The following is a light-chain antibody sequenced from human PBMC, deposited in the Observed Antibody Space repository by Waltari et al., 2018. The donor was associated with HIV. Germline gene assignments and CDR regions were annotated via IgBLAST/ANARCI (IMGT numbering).Light chain of an antibody. CDR2: NTY. CDR3: AAWDDSMEGHV. CDR1: RADIGSNT. Sequence: QSVLTQPPSASGTPGQTVTISCSGSRADIGSNTVTWYKQLPGTAPKLLIYNTYQRPSGVPDRVSASQSGTSASLAISGLQSEDEADYYCAAWDDSMEGHVFGGGTKLTIL. V-gene: IGLV1-44*01. J-gene: IGLJ2*01.